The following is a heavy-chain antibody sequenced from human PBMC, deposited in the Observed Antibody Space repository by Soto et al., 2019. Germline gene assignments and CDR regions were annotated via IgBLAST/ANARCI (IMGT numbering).Heavy chain of an antibody. J-gene: IGHJ6*02. D-gene: IGHD5-18*01. Sequence: QVQLQESGPGLVEPSETLSLSCTVSGGSMSGYYWSWIRLPPGKPMEWIGYVHDSWGAAYNPSLRSRVAISLDPSKSQFSLSLTSVSATDTAMYYCVRQGYGPLHGLVDVWCQGTTVTVSS. CDR2: VHDSWGA. CDR3: VRQGYGPLHGLVDV. V-gene: IGHV4-59*08. CDR1: GGSMSGYY.